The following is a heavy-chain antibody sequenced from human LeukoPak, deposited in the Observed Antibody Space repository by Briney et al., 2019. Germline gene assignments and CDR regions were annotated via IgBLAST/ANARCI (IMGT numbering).Heavy chain of an antibody. V-gene: IGHV3-30-3*01. J-gene: IGHJ4*02. CDR1: GFTFSSYA. CDR2: ISYDGSNK. D-gene: IGHD1-26*01. Sequence: PGGSLRLSCAASGFTFSSYAMHWVRQAPGKGLEWVAVISYDGSNKYYADSVKGRFTISRDNSKNTLYLQMNSLRAEDTAVYYCAKVSWERGYWGQGTLVTVSS. CDR3: AKVSWERGY.